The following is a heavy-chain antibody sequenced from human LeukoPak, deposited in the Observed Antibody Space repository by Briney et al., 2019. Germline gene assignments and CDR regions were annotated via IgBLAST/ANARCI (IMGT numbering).Heavy chain of an antibody. D-gene: IGHD2-2*01. CDR2: IYYSGST. CDR1: GGSISSYY. CDR3: ARHLEDIVVVPGGFDY. Sequence: SETLSLTCTVSGGSISSYYWSWIRQPPGKGLEWIGYIYYSGSTNYNPSHKSRVTISVDTSKNQFSLKLSSVTAADTAVYYCARHLEDIVVVPGGFDYWGQGTLVTVSS. V-gene: IGHV4-59*08. J-gene: IGHJ4*02.